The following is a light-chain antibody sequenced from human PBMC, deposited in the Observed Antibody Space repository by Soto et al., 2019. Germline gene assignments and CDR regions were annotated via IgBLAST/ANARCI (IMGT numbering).Light chain of an antibody. CDR2: VNN. CDR3: QSYDRSLSGVV. Sequence: QLVLTQPPSVSGAPGQRVTISCTGSSSNVGAGYPVHWYQQLPGRGPKLLISVNNKRPSGVPDRFSASTSGTSASLAITGLQAEDEADFFCQSYDRSLSGVVFGGGTKLTVL. CDR1: SSNVGAGYP. J-gene: IGLJ2*01. V-gene: IGLV1-40*01.